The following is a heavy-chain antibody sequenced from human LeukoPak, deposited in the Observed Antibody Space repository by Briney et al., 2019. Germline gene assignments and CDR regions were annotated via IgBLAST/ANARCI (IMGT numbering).Heavy chain of an antibody. Sequence: SETLSLTCTVYGGSISSYYWSWIRQPPGKGLEWMGYIYYSGSTNYNPSLKSRVTISVDTSKNQFSLKLSSVTAADTAVYYCARVYCGGDCPIDYWGQGTLVTVSS. D-gene: IGHD2-21*02. CDR3: ARVYCGGDCPIDY. CDR1: GGSISSYY. J-gene: IGHJ4*02. V-gene: IGHV4-59*01. CDR2: IYYSGST.